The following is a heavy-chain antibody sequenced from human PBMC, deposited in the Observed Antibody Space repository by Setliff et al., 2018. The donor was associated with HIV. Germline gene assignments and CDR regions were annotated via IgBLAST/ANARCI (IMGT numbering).Heavy chain of an antibody. Sequence: GGSLRLSCTASGFTFSDYYMSWIRQAPGKGLEWVSYISSSSTYTNYLDSVKGRFTISRDNAKNSLFLQMNSLRAEDTAVYYCARVNSGGYNYKSFFDYWGQGTLVTVSS. J-gene: IGHJ4*02. CDR3: ARVNSGGYNYKSFFDY. V-gene: IGHV3-11*05. D-gene: IGHD5-12*01. CDR2: ISSSSTYT. CDR1: GFTFSDYY.